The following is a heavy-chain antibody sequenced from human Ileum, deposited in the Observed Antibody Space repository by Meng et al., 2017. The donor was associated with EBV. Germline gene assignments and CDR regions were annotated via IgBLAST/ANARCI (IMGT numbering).Heavy chain of an antibody. Sequence: LQEAGPLWVNPSATLSLTCAVSGGSISVINWWSWVRQAPEKGLEWIGEMSDSGITHYNPSLKSRVTISADKSNNQFSLKLTSVTSADTAVYFCAKNGEKYFEYWGQGTLVTVSS. CDR2: MSDSGIT. J-gene: IGHJ4*02. CDR1: GGSISVINW. V-gene: IGHV4-4*02. CDR3: AKNGEKYFEY.